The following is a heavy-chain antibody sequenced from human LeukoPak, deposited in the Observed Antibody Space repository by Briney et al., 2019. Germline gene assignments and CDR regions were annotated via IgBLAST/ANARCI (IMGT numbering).Heavy chain of an antibody. CDR3: ARDRGAAAVLPTNWFDP. V-gene: IGHV1-3*01. CDR1: GYTLTSYA. CDR2: INAGNGNT. J-gene: IGHJ5*02. D-gene: IGHD6-13*01. Sequence: ASVKVSCKASGYTLTSYAMHWVRQAPGQRLEWMGWINAGNGNTKYSQEFQGRVTITRDTSASTAYMELSSLRSEDTAVYYCARDRGAAAVLPTNWFDPWGQGTLVTVSS.